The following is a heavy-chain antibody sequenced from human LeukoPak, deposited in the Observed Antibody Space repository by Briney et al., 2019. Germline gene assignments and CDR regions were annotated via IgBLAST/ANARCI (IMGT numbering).Heavy chain of an antibody. J-gene: IGHJ4*02. CDR1: GFAFSSYS. CDR3: ARDGYCSGSSCYSTTDY. CDR2: ISSSSSTI. Sequence: GGSLRLSCAASGFAFSSYSMNWVRQVPGKGLEWVSYISSSSSTIYYADSVKGRFTISRDNAKNSLYLQMNSLRAEDTAVYYRARDGYCSGSSCYSTTDYWGQGTLVAVSS. D-gene: IGHD2-15*01. V-gene: IGHV3-48*04.